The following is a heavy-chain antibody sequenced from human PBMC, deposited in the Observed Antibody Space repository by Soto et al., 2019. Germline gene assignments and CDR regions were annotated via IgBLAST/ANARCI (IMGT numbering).Heavy chain of an antibody. V-gene: IGHV3-30*18. CDR2: ISYDGSNK. D-gene: IGHD3-22*01. Sequence: GGSLRLSCAASGFTFSSYGMHWVRQAPGKGLEWVAVISYDGSNKYYADSVKGRFTISRDNSKNTLYLQMNSLRAEDTAVYYCANGASGGYYDSSGYPGVSYYFDYWGQGTLVTVSS. J-gene: IGHJ4*02. CDR3: ANGASGGYYDSSGYPGVSYYFDY. CDR1: GFTFSSYG.